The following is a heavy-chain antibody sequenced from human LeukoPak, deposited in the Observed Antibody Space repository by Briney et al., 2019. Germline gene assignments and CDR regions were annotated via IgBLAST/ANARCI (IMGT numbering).Heavy chain of an antibody. CDR1: GYTFNSNG. Sequence: ASVKVSCKASGYTFNSNGISWVRQAPGQGLEWMGRISAYSGNTNYAQKFQGRVTMTTDTSTSTAYMELRSLRSDDTAVYYCARDLRGLLNYYYYYYMGVWDKGTTVTVSS. V-gene: IGHV1-18*01. D-gene: IGHD3-16*01. CDR2: ISAYSGNT. J-gene: IGHJ6*03. CDR3: ARDLRGLLNYYYYYYMGV.